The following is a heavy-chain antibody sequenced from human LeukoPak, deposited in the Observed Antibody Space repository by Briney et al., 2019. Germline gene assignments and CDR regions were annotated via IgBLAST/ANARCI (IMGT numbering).Heavy chain of an antibody. Sequence: PGGSLRLSCAASGFTFSSYAMHWVRQAPGKGLEWVAVISYDGSNKYYADSVKGRFTISRDNSKNTLYLQMNSLRAEDTAVYYCARNGDVAAMFWYSDYWGQGTLVTVSS. CDR3: ARNGDVAAMFWYSDY. J-gene: IGHJ4*02. V-gene: IGHV3-30*04. D-gene: IGHD2-15*01. CDR2: ISYDGSNK. CDR1: GFTFSSYA.